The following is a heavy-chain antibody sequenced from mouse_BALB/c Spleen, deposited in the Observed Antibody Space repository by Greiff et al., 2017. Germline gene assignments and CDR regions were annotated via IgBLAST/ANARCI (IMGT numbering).Heavy chain of an antibody. CDR1: GYTFSSYW. Sequence: VQLQQSGAELMKPGASVKISCKATGYTFSSYWIEWVKQRPGHGLEWIGELLPGSGSTNYNEKFKGKATFTADTSSNTAYMQLSSLTSEDSAVYYCARYGSSSLYYAMDYWGQGTSVTVSS. CDR2: LLPGSGST. D-gene: IGHD1-1*01. V-gene: IGHV1-9*01. CDR3: ARYGSSSLYYAMDY. J-gene: IGHJ4*01.